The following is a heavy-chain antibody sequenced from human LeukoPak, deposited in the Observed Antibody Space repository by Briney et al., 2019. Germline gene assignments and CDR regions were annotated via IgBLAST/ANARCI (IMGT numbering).Heavy chain of an antibody. CDR2: VYSGGST. CDR1: GFTVSSNY. CDR3: ASSGSYYVGFGY. V-gene: IGHV3-53*01. Sequence: GSLRLSCAASGFTVSSNYMSWVRQAPGKGLEWVSVVYSGGSTYYADSVKGRFTVSRDTSKNTLYLQMNSLRAGDTAVYYCASSGSYYVGFGYWGQGTLVTVSS. J-gene: IGHJ4*02. D-gene: IGHD1-26*01.